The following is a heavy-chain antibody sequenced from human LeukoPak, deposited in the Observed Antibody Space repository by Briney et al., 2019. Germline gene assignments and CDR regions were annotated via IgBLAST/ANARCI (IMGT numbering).Heavy chain of an antibody. Sequence: PGGSLRLSCAASGFTVSSNYMSWVRRAPGKGLEWVSVINSGGSTYYADSVKGRFTISRDNSKNTLYLQMNSLRAEDTAVYYCARGLWSGYRFDYWGQGTLVTVSS. V-gene: IGHV3-66*01. D-gene: IGHD3-3*01. CDR1: GFTVSSNY. J-gene: IGHJ4*02. CDR3: ARGLWSGYRFDY. CDR2: INSGGST.